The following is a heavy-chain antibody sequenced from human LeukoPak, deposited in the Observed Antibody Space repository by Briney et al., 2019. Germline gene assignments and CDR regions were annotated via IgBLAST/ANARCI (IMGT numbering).Heavy chain of an antibody. V-gene: IGHV1-8*01. CDR2: MNPNSGNT. J-gene: IGHJ4*02. CDR1: GYTFTSYD. CDR3: ARGRRWLQFALY. Sequence: ASVKVSCKASGYTFTSYDINWVRQATGQGLEWMGWMNPNSGNTGYAQKFQGRVTMTRSTSISTAYMELSSLRSEDTAVYYCARGRRWLQFALYWGQGTLVTVSS. D-gene: IGHD5-24*01.